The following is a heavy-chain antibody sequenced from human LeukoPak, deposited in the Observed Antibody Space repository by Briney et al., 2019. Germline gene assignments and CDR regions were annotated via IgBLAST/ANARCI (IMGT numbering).Heavy chain of an antibody. J-gene: IGHJ6*02. CDR1: GGSISGYY. CDR3: ARDKGSIAAARPLYYYYYYGMDV. CDR2: IYYSGST. Sequence: SETLCLTCTGSGGSISGYYWSWIRQPPGKGLEWIGDIYYSGSTNYDPALKSRVTISVDTSKNQFSLKLSSVTAADTAVYYCARDKGSIAAARPLYYYYYYGMDVWGQGTTVTVSS. V-gene: IGHV4-59*01. D-gene: IGHD6-13*01.